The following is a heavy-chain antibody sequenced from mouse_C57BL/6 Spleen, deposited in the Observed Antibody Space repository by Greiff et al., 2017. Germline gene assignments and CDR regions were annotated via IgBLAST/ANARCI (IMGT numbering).Heavy chain of an antibody. V-gene: IGHV1-26*01. CDR2: INPNNGGT. CDR3: ARSHYGYDEDYAMDY. D-gene: IGHD2-2*01. Sequence: EVKLMESGPELVKPGASVKISCKASGYTFTDYYMNWVKQSHGKSLEWIGDINPNNGGTSYNQKFKGKATLTVDKSSSTAYMELRSLTSEDSAVYYCARSHYGYDEDYAMDYWGQGTSVTVSS. CDR1: GYTFTDYY. J-gene: IGHJ4*01.